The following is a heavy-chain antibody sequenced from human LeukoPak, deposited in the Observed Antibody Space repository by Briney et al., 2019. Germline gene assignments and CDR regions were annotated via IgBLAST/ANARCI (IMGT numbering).Heavy chain of an antibody. V-gene: IGHV1-18*01. CDR1: GGTFSSYA. CDR3: ARDLTPYCGGDCYEGY. Sequence: ASVKVSCKASGGTFSSYAISWVRQAPGQGLEWMGWMNPNSGNTGYAQKLQGRVTMTTDTSTSTAYMELRSLRSDDTAVYYCARDLTPYCGGDCYEGYWGQGTLVTVSS. D-gene: IGHD2-21*01. J-gene: IGHJ4*02. CDR2: MNPNSGNT.